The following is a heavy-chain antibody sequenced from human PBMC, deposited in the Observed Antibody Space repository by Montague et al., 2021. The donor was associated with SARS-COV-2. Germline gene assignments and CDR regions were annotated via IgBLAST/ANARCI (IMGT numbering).Heavy chain of an antibody. Sequence: SETLSLTCTVSGSSVRSDYYWAWIRQSPGKGLEWIGSSSHKGITDYNPSLRSRATLSVDTSKNQISLELTSVAAADTAVYYCARYSPLGFESPDTFDIWGRGTMVTVSS. CDR1: GSSVRSDYY. V-gene: IGHV4-38-2*02. CDR2: SSHKGIT. J-gene: IGHJ3*02. CDR3: ARYSPLGFESPDTFDI. D-gene: IGHD3-9*01.